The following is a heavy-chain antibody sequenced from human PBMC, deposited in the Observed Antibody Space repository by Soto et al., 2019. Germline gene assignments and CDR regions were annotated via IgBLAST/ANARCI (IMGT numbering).Heavy chain of an antibody. CDR2: ISSSSSTI. CDR1: GFTFSSYS. Sequence: QPGGSLRLSCAASGFTFSSYSMNWVRQAPGKGLEWVSYISSSSSTIYYADSVKGRFTISRDNAKNSLYLQMNSLRAEDTAVYYCARDGLYYDILTGYQPSAFDIWGQGTMVTVSS. CDR3: ARDGLYYDILTGYQPSAFDI. J-gene: IGHJ3*02. V-gene: IGHV3-48*01. D-gene: IGHD3-9*01.